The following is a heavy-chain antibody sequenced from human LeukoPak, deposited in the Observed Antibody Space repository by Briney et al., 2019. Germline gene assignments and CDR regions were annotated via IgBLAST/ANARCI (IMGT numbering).Heavy chain of an antibody. J-gene: IGHJ5*02. D-gene: IGHD1-26*01. CDR1: GGSISSYY. Sequence: SETLSLTCTVSGGSISSYYWSWIRQPPGKGLEWIGYIYYSGSSKYNPSLKSRVTISVDTSKNQFSLKLSSVTAADTAVYYCARLSSGSFFAWGQGTLVTVSS. CDR3: ARLSSGSFFA. V-gene: IGHV4-59*01. CDR2: IYYSGSS.